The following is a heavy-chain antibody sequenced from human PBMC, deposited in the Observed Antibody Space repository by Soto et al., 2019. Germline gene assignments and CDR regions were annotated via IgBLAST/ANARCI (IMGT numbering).Heavy chain of an antibody. V-gene: IGHV1-69*13. CDR1: GGTFSSYA. J-gene: IGHJ6*02. CDR2: IIPIFGTA. CDR3: ARGDIVVVPAAIKGHYYYYGMDV. Sequence: ASVKVSCKASGGTFSSYAISWVRQAPGQGLEWMGGIIPIFGTANYAQKFQGRVTITADESTSTAYMELSSLRSEDTAVYYCARGDIVVVPAAIKGHYYYYGMDVWGQGTTVTVSS. D-gene: IGHD2-2*02.